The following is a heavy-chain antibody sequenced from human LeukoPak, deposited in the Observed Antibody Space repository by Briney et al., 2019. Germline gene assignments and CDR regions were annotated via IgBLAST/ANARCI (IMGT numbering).Heavy chain of an antibody. D-gene: IGHD3-10*01. CDR3: AVVPMVRGVITSGMDV. J-gene: IGHJ6*02. Sequence: GGSLRLSCAASGFTVSSTYMSWVRQAPGKGLEWVSIIYSGGSTYYADSVKGRFTISRDNSKNTLYLQLNSLRAEDTAVYYCAVVPMVRGVITSGMDVWGQGTTVTVSS. V-gene: IGHV3-66*01. CDR1: GFTVSSTY. CDR2: IYSGGST.